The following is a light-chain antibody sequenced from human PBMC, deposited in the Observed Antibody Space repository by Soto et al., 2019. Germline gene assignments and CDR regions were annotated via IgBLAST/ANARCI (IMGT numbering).Light chain of an antibody. CDR3: QQYGNVPIT. CDR2: DAS. V-gene: IGKV1-33*01. CDR1: QDINIY. J-gene: IGKJ5*01. Sequence: DIQMTQSPSSLSASVGDRVTITCQASQDINIYLSWYQQKPGKAPNLLIYDASNLKTGVPSRFSGSGSATDFTLIISSLQPEDFATYYCQQYGNVPITVGQGTRLEIK.